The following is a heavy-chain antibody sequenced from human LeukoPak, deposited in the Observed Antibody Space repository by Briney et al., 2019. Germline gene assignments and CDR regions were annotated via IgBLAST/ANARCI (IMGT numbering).Heavy chain of an antibody. CDR1: GFTLGSYA. CDR3: AKAPHSCYPLHFDY. CDR2: ISGSGGST. J-gene: IGHJ4*02. V-gene: IGHV3-23*01. Sequence: PGGSLRLSCAASGFTLGSYAMSWVRQAPGKGLEWVSAISGSGGSTYYADSVKGRFTISRDNSKNTLYLQMNSLRAEDTVVYYCAKAPHSCYPLHFDYWGQGTLVTVS. D-gene: IGHD2-15*01.